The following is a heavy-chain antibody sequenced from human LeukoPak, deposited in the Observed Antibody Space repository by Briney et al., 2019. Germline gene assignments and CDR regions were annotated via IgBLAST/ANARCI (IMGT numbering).Heavy chain of an antibody. D-gene: IGHD4/OR15-4a*01. CDR1: GFTFSDYY. CDR2: ISSSGSTI. CDR3: ARAGSYGGDYYYYMDV. J-gene: IGHJ6*03. V-gene: IGHV3-11*01. Sequence: GGSLRLSCAASGFTFSDYYMSWIRQAPGKGLEWVSYISSSGSTIYYADSVKGRFTISRDNAKNSLYLQMNSLRAEDTAVYYCARAGSYGGDYYYYMDVWGKGTTVTVSS.